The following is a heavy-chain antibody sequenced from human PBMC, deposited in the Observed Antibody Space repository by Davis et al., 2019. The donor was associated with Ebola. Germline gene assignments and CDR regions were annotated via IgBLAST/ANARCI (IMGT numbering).Heavy chain of an antibody. CDR1: GFTFSSYW. V-gene: IGHV3-7*03. CDR2: IKQDGSEK. J-gene: IGHJ6*02. Sequence: GGSLRLSCAASGFTFSSYWMSWVRQAPGKGLEWVANIKQDGSEKYYVDSVKGRFTISRDNAKNSLYLQMNSLRAEDTALYYCAKDMGTQIAARPFDYYYYGMDVWGQGTTVTVSS. D-gene: IGHD6-6*01. CDR3: AKDMGTQIAARPFDYYYYGMDV.